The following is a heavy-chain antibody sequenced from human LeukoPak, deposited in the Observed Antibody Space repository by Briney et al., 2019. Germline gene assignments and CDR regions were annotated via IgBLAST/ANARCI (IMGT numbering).Heavy chain of an antibody. Sequence: PSETLSLTCTVSGGSISSYYWSWIRQPPGKGLEWIGYIYYSGSTNYNPSLKSRLTISVDTSKNQFSLKLSSVTAADTAVYYCASGGGSSVDYYGMDVWGQGPTVTVSS. CDR2: IYYSGST. CDR1: GGSISSYY. V-gene: IGHV4-59*01. J-gene: IGHJ6*02. D-gene: IGHD3-16*01. CDR3: ASGGGSSVDYYGMDV.